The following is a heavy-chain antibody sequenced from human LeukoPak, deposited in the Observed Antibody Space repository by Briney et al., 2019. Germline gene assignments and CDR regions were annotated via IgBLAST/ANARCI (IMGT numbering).Heavy chain of an antibody. V-gene: IGHV4-4*02. Sequence: SETLSLTCDVSGVPISTTNWWVWVRQPPGKGLEWIGEIYHGGSTNYNPSLKSRVSMSVEMSKNHFSLTLSSVTAADTAVYYCARGNYFASESYTSEHYGLDVWGRGTTVTVSS. D-gene: IGHD3-10*01. CDR1: GVPISTTNW. CDR2: IYHGGST. CDR3: ARGNYFASESYTSEHYGLDV. J-gene: IGHJ6*02.